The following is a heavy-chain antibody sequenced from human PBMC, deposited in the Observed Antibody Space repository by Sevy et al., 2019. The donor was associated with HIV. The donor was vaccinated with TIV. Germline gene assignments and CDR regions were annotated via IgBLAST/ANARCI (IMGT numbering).Heavy chain of an antibody. J-gene: IGHJ4*02. CDR1: GFTFSSYA. D-gene: IGHD2-15*01. V-gene: IGHV3-30-3*01. CDR3: ARGDIVVVVDANFDY. Sequence: GGSLRLSCAASGFTFSSYAMHWVRQAPGKGLEWVAVISYDGSNKYYADSVKGRFTISRDNSKNTLYMQMNSLRAEDTAVYYCARGDIVVVVDANFDYWGQGTLVTVSS. CDR2: ISYDGSNK.